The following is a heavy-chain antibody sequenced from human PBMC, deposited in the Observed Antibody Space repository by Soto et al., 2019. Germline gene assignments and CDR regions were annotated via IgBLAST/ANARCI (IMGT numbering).Heavy chain of an antibody. CDR2: ISGSGGNT. D-gene: IGHD3-10*01. J-gene: IGHJ5*02. V-gene: IGHV3-23*01. CDR1: RFTFSTYG. CDR3: AKSAMIRGGGWFDL. Sequence: EVQLLESGGGLVQPGGSLRLSCAASRFTFSTYGMSWVRQAPGKGLEWVSDISGSGGNTYYADSVKGRFTISRDNSKNTLYLQMNSLRAEDTAVYYCAKSAMIRGGGWFDLWGQGTLVTVSS.